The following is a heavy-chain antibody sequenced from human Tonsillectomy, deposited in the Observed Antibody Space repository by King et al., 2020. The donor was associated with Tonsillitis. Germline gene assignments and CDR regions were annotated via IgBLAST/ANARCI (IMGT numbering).Heavy chain of an antibody. D-gene: IGHD1-26*01. J-gene: IGHJ6*02. CDR3: AKGTNSGNYYPDYYYGMDV. V-gene: IGHV3-23*04. CDR2: ISDSGGST. Sequence: GQLVQSGGGLVQPGGSLRLSCAASGFTFSSYAMSWVRQAPGKGLEWVSAISDSGGSTYYADSVKGRFTISRDNSKNTLYLQMNSLRAEDTAVYYCAKGTNSGNYYPDYYYGMDVWGQGTTVTVSS. CDR1: GFTFSSYA.